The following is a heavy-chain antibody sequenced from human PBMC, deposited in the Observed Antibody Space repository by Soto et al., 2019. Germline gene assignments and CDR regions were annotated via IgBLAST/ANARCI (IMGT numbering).Heavy chain of an antibody. D-gene: IGHD1-1*01. J-gene: IGHJ5*02. CDR1: GGSVSGDSYY. CDR3: ARDSHSPWNSVRGWFDP. CDR2: VYYSGST. Sequence: SETLSLTCTVSGGSVSGDSYYWSWIRQPPGKGLEWIGFVYYSGSTKYNPSLKGRVTILVDRSKNQFSLELNSVTAVDTAVYYCARDSHSPWNSVRGWFDPWGQGTLVTV. V-gene: IGHV4-61*01.